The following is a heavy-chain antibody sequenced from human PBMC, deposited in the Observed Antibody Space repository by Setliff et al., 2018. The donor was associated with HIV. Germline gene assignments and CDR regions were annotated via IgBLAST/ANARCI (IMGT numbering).Heavy chain of an antibody. CDR1: GFTVSSNY. Sequence: PGGSLRLSCAASGFTVSSNYMSWVRQAPGKGLEWVSVIYSGGSTYYADSVKGRFTISRDNPKNTLYLQMNSLRAEDTAVYYCARDQWGYSYGYYYYYYMDVWGKGTTVTVSS. D-gene: IGHD5-18*01. J-gene: IGHJ6*03. CDR3: ARDQWGYSYGYYYYYYMDV. V-gene: IGHV3-66*02. CDR2: IYSGGST.